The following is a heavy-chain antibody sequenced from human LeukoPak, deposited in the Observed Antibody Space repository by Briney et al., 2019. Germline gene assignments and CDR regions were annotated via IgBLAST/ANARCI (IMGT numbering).Heavy chain of an antibody. D-gene: IGHD2-2*02. J-gene: IGHJ4*02. CDR1: GGSFSGYY. CDR3: ARGRDYEGEAFVVVPAAIPEGKYYFDY. CDR2: INHSGST. Sequence: SETLSLTYAVYGGSFSGYYWSWIRQPPGKGLEWIGEINHSGSTNHNPSLKSRVTISVDTSKNQFSLKLSSVTAADTAVYYCARGRDYEGEAFVVVPAAIPEGKYYFDYWGQGTLVTVSS. V-gene: IGHV4-34*01.